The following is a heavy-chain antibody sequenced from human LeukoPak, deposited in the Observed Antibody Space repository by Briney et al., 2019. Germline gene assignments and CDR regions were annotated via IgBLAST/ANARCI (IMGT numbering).Heavy chain of an antibody. V-gene: IGHV3-7*01. J-gene: IGHJ4*02. CDR3: ARQRYHDS. CDR1: GFTFSSYW. CDR2: IKQDGSEK. D-gene: IGHD2-2*01. Sequence: GGSLRLSCATSGFTFSSYWMIWVRQPPGKGLECVANIKQDGSEKNYLDSVKGRFTISRDNAKNSLYLQMNSLRAEDTAVYYCARQRYHDSWGQGTLVTVSS.